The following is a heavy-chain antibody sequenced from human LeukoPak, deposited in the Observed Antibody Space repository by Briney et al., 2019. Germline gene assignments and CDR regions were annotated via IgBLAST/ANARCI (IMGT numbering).Heavy chain of an antibody. CDR2: ISYDGSNK. D-gene: IGHD5-12*01. CDR1: GLTVSSYG. Sequence: GGSLRLSCVASGLTVSSYGMHWVRQAPGKGLEWVAVISYDGSNKYYADSVKGRFTISRDNSKNTPYLQMNSLRAEDTAVYYCAEDYGWLPHDYWGQGTLVTVSS. V-gene: IGHV3-30*18. J-gene: IGHJ4*02. CDR3: AEDYGWLPHDY.